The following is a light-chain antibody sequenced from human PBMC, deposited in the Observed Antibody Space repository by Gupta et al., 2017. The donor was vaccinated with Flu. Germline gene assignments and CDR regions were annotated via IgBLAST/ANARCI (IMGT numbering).Light chain of an antibody. V-gene: IGLV2-14*01. Sequence: QSALTQPASVPGSPGQSITISCTGTFNDIGGYKYVSWYQQYPGKAPKLIINKVTNRPSGVASRFSGSKSGNTASLTISGLQAEDEADYYCISYQSSDTRVVCGGVTEVTVL. CDR3: ISYQSSDTRVV. J-gene: IGLJ2*01. CDR1: FNDIGGYKY. CDR2: KVT.